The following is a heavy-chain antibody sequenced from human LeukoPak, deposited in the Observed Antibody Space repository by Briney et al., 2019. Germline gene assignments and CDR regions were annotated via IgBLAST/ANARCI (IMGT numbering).Heavy chain of an antibody. CDR2: ISAYNGNT. V-gene: IGHV1-18*01. Sequence: ASVKVSCKASGGSFTSYGISWVRQAPGQGLEWMGWISAYNGNTNYAQKLQGRVTMTTDTSTSTAYMELRSLRSDDTAVYYCARDLAPGSQGDYWGQGTLVTVSS. CDR3: ARDLAPGSQGDY. D-gene: IGHD6-13*01. CDR1: GGSFTSYG. J-gene: IGHJ4*02.